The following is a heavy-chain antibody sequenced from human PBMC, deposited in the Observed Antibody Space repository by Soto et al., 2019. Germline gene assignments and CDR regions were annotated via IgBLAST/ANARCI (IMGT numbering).Heavy chain of an antibody. Sequence: GGSLRLSCAASGFTFSRHWMIWVRQAPGKGLEWVSSISSSSSYIYYADSVKGRFTISRDNAKNSLYLQMNSLRAEDTAVYYCARDPSANCSGGSCYNPDDYWGQGTLVTVSS. D-gene: IGHD2-15*01. J-gene: IGHJ4*02. CDR2: ISSSSSYI. CDR3: ARDPSANCSGGSCYNPDDY. CDR1: GFTFSRHW. V-gene: IGHV3-21*01.